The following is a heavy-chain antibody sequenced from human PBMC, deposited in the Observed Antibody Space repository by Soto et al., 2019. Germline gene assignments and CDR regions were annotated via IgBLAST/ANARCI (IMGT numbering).Heavy chain of an antibody. Sequence: QVQLQESGPGLVKPSETLSLTCTVSGGSISSYYWSWIRQPPGKGLEWLGYIYYSGSTNYNPSLKSRVTLSVDTSKNQFSLKLSSVTAADTAVYYCAGHYDFWSGYTFDYWGQGTLVTVSS. D-gene: IGHD3-3*01. CDR3: AGHYDFWSGYTFDY. CDR2: IYYSGST. J-gene: IGHJ4*02. V-gene: IGHV4-59*03. CDR1: GGSISSYY.